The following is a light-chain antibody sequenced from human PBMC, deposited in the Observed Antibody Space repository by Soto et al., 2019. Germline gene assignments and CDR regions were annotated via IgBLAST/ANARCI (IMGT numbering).Light chain of an antibody. J-gene: IGLJ2*01. Sequence: QSVLTQPPSASGTPGQRVTISCSGSSSNIGSNYVYWYHQLPGTAPKLVIYRNNQRPSGVPDRISGSKSGTSASLAISGLRSEDEADYYCQVWGSNIDHVVIGGGTKLTVL. CDR3: QVWGSNIDHVV. CDR2: RNN. CDR1: SSNIGSNY. V-gene: IGLV1-47*01.